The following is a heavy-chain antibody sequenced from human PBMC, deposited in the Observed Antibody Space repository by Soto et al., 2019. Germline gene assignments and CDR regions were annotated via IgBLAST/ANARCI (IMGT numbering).Heavy chain of an antibody. V-gene: IGHV3-33*01. Sequence: GGSLRLSCAASGFTFSSYGMHWVRQDPGKGLEWVAVIWNDGSIKYYADSVKGRFTISRDNSKNTLYLQMNSLRVEDTAVYYCASRSPACDYSGQGTLVTVSS. CDR1: GFTFSSYG. J-gene: IGHJ4*02. CDR2: IWNDGSIK. CDR3: ASRSPACDY.